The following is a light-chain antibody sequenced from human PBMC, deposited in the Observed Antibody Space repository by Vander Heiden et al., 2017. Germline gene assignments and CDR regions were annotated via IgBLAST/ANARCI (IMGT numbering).Light chain of an antibody. CDR3: QQGYSTPLT. V-gene: IGKV1-39*01. Sequence: QMSKSPTSLSATVVYRVTITCRASQSISSYLNWYQQKPGKAPKLLIYAASSWQSGVPARFSGSGSGTDFTLTISSLQPEDVATYYCQQGYSTPLTFGPGTKVDIK. CDR2: AAS. J-gene: IGKJ3*01. CDR1: QSISSY.